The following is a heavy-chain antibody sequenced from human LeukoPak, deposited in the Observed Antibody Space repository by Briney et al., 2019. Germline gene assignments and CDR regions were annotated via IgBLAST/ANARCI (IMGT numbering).Heavy chain of an antibody. CDR2: IYSGGST. CDR1: GFTVSSNY. D-gene: IGHD3-16*01. V-gene: IGHV3-53*01. CDR3: AREGEGLWDAFDI. Sequence: GGSLRLSCAASGFTVSSNYMSWVRQAPGKGREWVSVIYSGGSTYYADSVKGRFTIPRDNSKNTPYLQMNSLRAEDTAVYYCAREGEGLWDAFDIWGQGTMVTVSS. J-gene: IGHJ3*02.